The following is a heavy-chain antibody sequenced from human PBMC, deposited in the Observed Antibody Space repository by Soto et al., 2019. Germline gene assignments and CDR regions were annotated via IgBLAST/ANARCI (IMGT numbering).Heavy chain of an antibody. Sequence: QITLKESGHPLVRLAQTLTLSFAFSGFSLTTTPMGVAWTRQPPAKALEWLALIYGDDDKRYSPSLKNSPTDSKDTSTTRVVLTITNISPDDTGTYFCAHAGDFDLLSFDRWGPGTLVTVSS. D-gene: IGHD2-15*01. J-gene: IGHJ4*02. CDR2: IYGDDDK. CDR3: AHAGDFDLLSFDR. V-gene: IGHV2-5*02. CDR1: GFSLTTTPMG.